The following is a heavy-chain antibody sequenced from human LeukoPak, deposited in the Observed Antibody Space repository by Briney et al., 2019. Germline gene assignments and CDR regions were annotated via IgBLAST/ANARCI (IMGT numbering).Heavy chain of an antibody. V-gene: IGHV4-59*12. CDR3: ARENPLWFGELSNDY. D-gene: IGHD3-10*01. CDR1: GGSISSYY. J-gene: IGHJ4*02. CDR2: IYYSGST. Sequence: SETLSLTCTVSGGSISSYYWSWIRQPPGKGLEWIGYIYYSGSTHYNPSLKSRVTISVDTSKNQFSLKLSSVTAADTAVYYCARENPLWFGELSNDYWGQGTLVTVSS.